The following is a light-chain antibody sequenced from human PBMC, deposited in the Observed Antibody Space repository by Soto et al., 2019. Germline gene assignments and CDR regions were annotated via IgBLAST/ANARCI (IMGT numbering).Light chain of an antibody. J-gene: IGKJ2*01. CDR3: QQYNSFPRT. CDR2: AAS. Sequence: DIQMTQSPSSLSASVGDRVTITCRASQGITTYLAWFQQKPGKAPKSLIYAASSLQSGVPSRFLGSGSGTHFTLTISSLQPEDFATYYCQQYNSFPRTFGQGTKLEIK. V-gene: IGKV1-16*01. CDR1: QGITTY.